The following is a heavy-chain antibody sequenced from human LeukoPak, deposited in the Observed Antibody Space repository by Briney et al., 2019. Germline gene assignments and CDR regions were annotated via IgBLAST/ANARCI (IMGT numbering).Heavy chain of an antibody. J-gene: IGHJ4*02. CDR3: ARDRSGSSGWSRPTPFDY. CDR2: ISSSSSTI. D-gene: IGHD6-19*01. V-gene: IGHV3-48*01. Sequence: GGSLRLSCAASGFTFSSYSMNWVRQAPGKGLEWVSYISSSSSTIYYADSVKGRFTISRDNAKNSLYLQMNSLRAEDAAVYYCARDRSGSSGWSRPTPFDYWGQGTLVTVSS. CDR1: GFTFSSYS.